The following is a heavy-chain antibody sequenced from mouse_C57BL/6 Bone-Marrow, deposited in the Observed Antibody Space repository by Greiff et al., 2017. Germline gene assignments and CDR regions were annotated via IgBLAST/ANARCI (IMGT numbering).Heavy chain of an antibody. J-gene: IGHJ3*01. CDR3: ARSLAY. Sequence: EVLLVESGGGLVKPGGSLKLSCAASGFTFSDSGMHWVRQAPEKGLEWVAYISSGSGTIYYADTVKGRVTIATDNATNTLYLQMTSLRSEDTAMYYCARSLAYWGQGTLVTVSA. CDR2: ISSGSGTI. CDR1: GFTFSDSG. V-gene: IGHV5-17*01.